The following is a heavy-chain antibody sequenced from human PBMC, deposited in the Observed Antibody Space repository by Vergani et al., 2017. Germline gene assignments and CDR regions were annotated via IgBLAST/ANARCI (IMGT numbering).Heavy chain of an antibody. CDR2: ISSSSRYR. V-gene: IGHV3-21*01. CDR1: GFTFGSYS. D-gene: IGHD2-2*01. J-gene: IGHJ1*01. Sequence: EVQLVESGGGLVKPGGSLRLSCVASGFTFGSYSMNWVRQAPGKGLEWVSFISSSSRYRYYADSVKGRFTISRDNGEYSLLLQMNSLRPEDTAVYYCASGVPGYQLATQYFQHWGQGTLGTVSS. CDR3: ASGVPGYQLATQYFQH.